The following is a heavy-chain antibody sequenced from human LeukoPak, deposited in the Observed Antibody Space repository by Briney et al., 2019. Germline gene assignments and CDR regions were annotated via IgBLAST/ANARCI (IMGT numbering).Heavy chain of an antibody. Sequence: GGSLRLSCAASGFTFKDYGMSWVRQAPGKGLEWVAGINWNGGSTGYADSVKGRITISRDNAKNSLYLQMNSLRAEDTALYYCARRFCSGGRCYFPRDAFDIWGQGTMVTVSS. CDR2: INWNGGST. CDR1: GFTFKDYG. V-gene: IGHV3-20*04. CDR3: ARRFCSGGRCYFPRDAFDI. J-gene: IGHJ3*02. D-gene: IGHD2-15*01.